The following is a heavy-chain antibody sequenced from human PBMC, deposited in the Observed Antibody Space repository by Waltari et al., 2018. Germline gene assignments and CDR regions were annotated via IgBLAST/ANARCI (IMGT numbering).Heavy chain of an antibody. Sequence: EVQLVQSGAEVKKPGATVKISCKASGYTFTDYYMHWVQQAPGKGLEWMGRVDPEDGETIYAEKFQCRVPITADTSTDTAYMELSSLRSEDTAVYYCATFLAYCSSTSCYRNAFDIWGQGTMVTVSS. CDR3: ATFLAYCSSTSCYRNAFDI. V-gene: IGHV1-69-2*01. J-gene: IGHJ3*02. D-gene: IGHD2-2*02. CDR2: VDPEDGET. CDR1: GYTFTDYY.